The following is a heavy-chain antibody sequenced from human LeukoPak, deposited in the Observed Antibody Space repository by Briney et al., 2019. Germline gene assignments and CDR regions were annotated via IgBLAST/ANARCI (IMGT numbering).Heavy chain of an antibody. D-gene: IGHD3-16*01. Sequence: ASVKVSCKASGYTFTSYYMHWVRQAPGQGLEWMGIINPSGGSTSYAQKFQGRVTMTRDMSTSTVYMELSSLRPEDTAVYYCARSAMIAVLGEVNDAFDIWGQGTMVTVSS. CDR2: INPSGGST. J-gene: IGHJ3*02. CDR3: ARSAMIAVLGEVNDAFDI. CDR1: GYTFTSYY. V-gene: IGHV1-46*01.